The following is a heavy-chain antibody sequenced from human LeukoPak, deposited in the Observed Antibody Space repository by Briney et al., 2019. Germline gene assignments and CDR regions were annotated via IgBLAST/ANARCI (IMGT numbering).Heavy chain of an antibody. V-gene: IGHV4-59*01. CDR3: ARAAIVYDILTGYSPYYFDY. J-gene: IGHJ4*02. Sequence: SETLSLTCTVSGGSISSYYWSWVRQPPGKGLEWIGYIYYSGSTNYNPSLKSRVTISVDTSKNQFSLKLSSVTAADTAVYYCARAAIVYDILTGYSPYYFDYWGQGTLVTVSS. CDR2: IYYSGST. CDR1: GGSISSYY. D-gene: IGHD3-9*01.